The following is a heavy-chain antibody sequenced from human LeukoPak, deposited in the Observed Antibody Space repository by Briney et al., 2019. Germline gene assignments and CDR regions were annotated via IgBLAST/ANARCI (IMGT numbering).Heavy chain of an antibody. J-gene: IGHJ4*02. CDR2: IGDSGATI. Sequence: GGSLRLSCAASGLTLSSYAMTWVRQAPGKGLEWVSDIGDSGATIYYADSVKGRFTISRDNSKNTLYLQMSSLRAEDTAVYFCESFHYYGSGAYYLSYWGQGTLVTVSS. CDR1: GLTLSSYA. V-gene: IGHV3-23*01. CDR3: ESFHYYGSGAYYLSY. D-gene: IGHD3-10*01.